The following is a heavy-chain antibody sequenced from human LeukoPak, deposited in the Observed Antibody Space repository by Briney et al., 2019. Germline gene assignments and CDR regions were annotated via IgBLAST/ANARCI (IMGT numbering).Heavy chain of an antibody. CDR1: GYTFTSYG. J-gene: IGHJ6*03. D-gene: IGHD4-11*01. CDR2: ISAYNGNT. CDR3: ARSYSNFYDYYYMDV. V-gene: IGHV1-18*01. Sequence: ASVKVSCKASGYTFTSYGISWVRQAPGQGLEWMGWISAYNGNTNYAQKLQGRVTMTTDTSTSTAYMELRSLRSDDTAVYYCARSYSNFYDYYYMDVWGKGTTVTVSS.